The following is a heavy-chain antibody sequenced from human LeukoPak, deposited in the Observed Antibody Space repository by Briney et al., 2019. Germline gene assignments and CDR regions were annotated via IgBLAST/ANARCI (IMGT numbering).Heavy chain of an antibody. CDR1: GFTFSSYW. CDR2: INPGGSSI. Sequence: GGSLRLSCTASGFTFSSYWMHWVRQAPGKGLVWVARINPGGSSITYADSVKGRFTISRDNAKNTLYLQMDSLRAEDTGVYYCARSNQADDYWGQGTLVTVSS. CDR3: ARSNQADDY. D-gene: IGHD1-14*01. J-gene: IGHJ4*02. V-gene: IGHV3-74*01.